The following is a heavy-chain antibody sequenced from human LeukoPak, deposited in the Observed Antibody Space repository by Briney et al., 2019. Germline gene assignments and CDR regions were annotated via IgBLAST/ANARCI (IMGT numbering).Heavy chain of an antibody. Sequence: GGSLRLSCAASGFTFSSYEMNWVRQAPGKGLEWVSYISSSGSTIYYADYVKGRFTISKDNAKNPLYLQMNSLRAEDTAVYYCAREGYSVPPIWGQGTMVTVSS. CDR2: ISSSGSTI. J-gene: IGHJ3*02. D-gene: IGHD6-13*01. CDR1: GFTFSSYE. CDR3: AREGYSVPPI. V-gene: IGHV3-48*03.